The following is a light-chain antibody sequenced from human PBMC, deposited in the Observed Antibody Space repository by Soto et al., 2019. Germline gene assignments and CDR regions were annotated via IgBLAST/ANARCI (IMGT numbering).Light chain of an antibody. Sequence: IVMTQSPATLSVSPGERATLSCRASRGISSNLAWYQQKPGQAPRLLIHGASNRATGIPDRFSGSGSGTDFTLTITRLEPEDFAVYYCQQYGGSPRTFGQGTKVDIK. CDR3: QQYGGSPRT. J-gene: IGKJ1*01. V-gene: IGKV3-20*01. CDR2: GAS. CDR1: RGISSN.